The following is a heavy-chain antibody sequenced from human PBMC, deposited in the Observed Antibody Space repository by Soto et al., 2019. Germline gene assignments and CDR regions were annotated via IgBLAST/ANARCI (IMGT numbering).Heavy chain of an antibody. V-gene: IGHV3-48*03. J-gene: IGHJ5*02. CDR2: ISSSGSTI. Sequence: GGSLRLSCAASGFTFSSYEMNWVRQAPGKGLEWVSYISSSGSTIYYADSVKGRFTISRDNSKNTLHLQMNSLRAEDTAVYYCARGSLKLYHWGQGTLVTV. CDR3: ARGSLKLYH. D-gene: IGHD6-19*01. CDR1: GFTFSSYE.